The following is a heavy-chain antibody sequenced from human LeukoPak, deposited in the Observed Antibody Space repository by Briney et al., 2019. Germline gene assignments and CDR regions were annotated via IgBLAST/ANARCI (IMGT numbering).Heavy chain of an antibody. CDR1: GGSISSYY. J-gene: IGHJ4*02. CDR3: ARATGGGPLDY. Sequence: SETLSLTCTVSGGSISSYYWSWIRQPPGKGLEWIGYIYYSGSTNYNPSLKSRVTISVDTSKNQFSLKLSSVTAADTAVYYCARATGGGPLDYWGQGTLVTVSS. D-gene: IGHD2-15*01. V-gene: IGHV4-59*12. CDR2: IYYSGST.